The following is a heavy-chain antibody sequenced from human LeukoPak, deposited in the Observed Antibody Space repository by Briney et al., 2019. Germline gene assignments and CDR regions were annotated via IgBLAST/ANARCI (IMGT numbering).Heavy chain of an antibody. Sequence: ASVKVSCKASGYTFTSYGISWVRQAPGQGLEWMGWISAYNGNTNYAQKLQGRVTMTTDTSTGTAYMELRSLRSADTAVYYCARLIVVVPAAIEAFDIWGQGTMVTVSS. CDR3: ARLIVVVPAAIEAFDI. CDR1: GYTFTSYG. CDR2: ISAYNGNT. V-gene: IGHV1-18*04. J-gene: IGHJ3*02. D-gene: IGHD2-2*01.